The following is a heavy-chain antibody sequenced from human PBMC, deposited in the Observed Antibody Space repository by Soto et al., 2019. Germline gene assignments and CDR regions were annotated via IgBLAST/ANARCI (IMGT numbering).Heavy chain of an antibody. J-gene: IGHJ6*02. CDR2: VFHSGSV. Sequence: SETLSLTRTVSGGSISGDYYHWTWIRQSPGKGLEWIGYVFHSGSVLYNPSLKSRLNISVDTSKNQFSLRLSSVTAADTAVYFCAREDDGGDRDYYGLDVWGQGTTVTVSS. D-gene: IGHD2-21*02. CDR1: GGSISGDYYH. CDR3: AREDDGGDRDYYGLDV. V-gene: IGHV4-30-4*08.